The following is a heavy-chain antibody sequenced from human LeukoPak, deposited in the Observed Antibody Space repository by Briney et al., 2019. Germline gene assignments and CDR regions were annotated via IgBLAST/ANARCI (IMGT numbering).Heavy chain of an antibody. V-gene: IGHV3-48*04. Sequence: GGSLRLSCAASGFTFSSYSMNWVRQAPGKGLEWVSYITPSSSPIYYADSVKGRFTISRDNAKSSLYLQMNSLSTEDTAVYYCAKESGSIVVVPAALRPSPHWFDPWGQGTLVTVSS. CDR1: GFTFSSYS. CDR3: AKESGSIVVVPAALRPSPHWFDP. J-gene: IGHJ5*02. CDR2: ITPSSSPI. D-gene: IGHD2-2*01.